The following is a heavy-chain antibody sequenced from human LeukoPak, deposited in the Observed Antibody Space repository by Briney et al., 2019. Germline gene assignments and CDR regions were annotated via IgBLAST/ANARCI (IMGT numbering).Heavy chain of an antibody. CDR1: GYSFTNYW. Sequence: GESLKISCKGSGYSFTNYWIGWVRQMPGKGLEWMGVIYPGDSDTRYSPSFQGQVTILADKSISTAYLQWSSLKASDTATYYCARQYSGTYYRSFDYWGQGTLVTVSS. J-gene: IGHJ4*02. V-gene: IGHV5-51*01. CDR2: IYPGDSDT. CDR3: ARQYSGTYYRSFDY. D-gene: IGHD3-10*01.